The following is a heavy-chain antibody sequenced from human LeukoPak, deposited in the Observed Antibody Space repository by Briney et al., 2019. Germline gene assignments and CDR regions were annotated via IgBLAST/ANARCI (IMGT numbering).Heavy chain of an antibody. CDR3: ARTYGSGSHANIDY. D-gene: IGHD3-10*01. V-gene: IGHV3-48*04. J-gene: IGHJ4*02. CDR1: GFTFSSYS. CDR2: ISSSSSTI. Sequence: GGSLRLSCAASGFTFSSYSMNWVRQAPGKGLEWVSYISSSSSTIYYADSVKGRFTISRDNAKNSLYLQMNSLRAEDTAVYYCARTYGSGSHANIDYWGQGTLVTVSS.